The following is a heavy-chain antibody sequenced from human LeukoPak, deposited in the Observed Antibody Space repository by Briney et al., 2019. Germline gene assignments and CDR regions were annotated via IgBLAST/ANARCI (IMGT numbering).Heavy chain of an antibody. CDR1: GFTFSSYS. D-gene: IGHD6-13*01. V-gene: IGHV3-21*01. J-gene: IGHJ4*02. Sequence: GGSLRLSCAAAGFTFSSYSMNWVRQTPGKDLEWVSSISSSSSYIYDADSVKGRFTISRDNAENSLYLQMNSLRAEDTAVYYCARGRLAGYSSSSDFDFWGQGTLVTVSS. CDR3: ARGRLAGYSSSSDFDF. CDR2: ISSSSSYI.